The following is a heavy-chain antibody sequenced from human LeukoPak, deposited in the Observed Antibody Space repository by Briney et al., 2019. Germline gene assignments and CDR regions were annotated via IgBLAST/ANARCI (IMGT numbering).Heavy chain of an antibody. CDR1: GGSLCRHY. D-gene: IGHD5-18*01. Sequence: SETLSHTRTVSGGSLCRHYWSWIRQPPGKGLEWIGYLYYSGNTQHNPSLKSRDTISIDTSKTQFSLKQSSVTAADTAVYYCARDRSYEGLNGFDPWGQGTLVTVSS. CDR3: ARDRSYEGLNGFDP. CDR2: LYYSGNT. V-gene: IGHV4-59*11. J-gene: IGHJ5*02.